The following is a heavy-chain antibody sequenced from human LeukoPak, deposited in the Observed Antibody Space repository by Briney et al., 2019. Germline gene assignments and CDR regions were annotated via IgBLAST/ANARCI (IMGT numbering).Heavy chain of an antibody. CDR1: GYTFTGYY. Sequence: ASVKVSCKASGYTFTGYYMHWVRQAPGQGLEWMGWINPNSGGTNYAQKFQGRVTMTRDTSISTAYMELSRLRSEDTAVYYCARYAPTTISGDHYWYFDLWGRGTLVTVSS. J-gene: IGHJ2*01. CDR2: INPNSGGT. D-gene: IGHD4-17*01. CDR3: ARYAPTTISGDHYWYFDL. V-gene: IGHV1-2*02.